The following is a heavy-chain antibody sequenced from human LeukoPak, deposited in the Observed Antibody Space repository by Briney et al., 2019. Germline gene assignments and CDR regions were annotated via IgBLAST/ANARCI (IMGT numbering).Heavy chain of an antibody. D-gene: IGHD6-13*01. V-gene: IGHV3-64D*06. CDR3: VKSYSSSWPAFDY. CDR1: GFTFSSYA. Sequence: GGSLRLSRSAPGFTFSSYAMHWVRQAPGKGLEYVSAISSNGGSTYYADSVKGRFTISRDNSKNTLYLQMSSLRAEDTAVYYCVKSYSSSWPAFDYWGQGTLVTVSS. CDR2: ISSNGGST. J-gene: IGHJ4*02.